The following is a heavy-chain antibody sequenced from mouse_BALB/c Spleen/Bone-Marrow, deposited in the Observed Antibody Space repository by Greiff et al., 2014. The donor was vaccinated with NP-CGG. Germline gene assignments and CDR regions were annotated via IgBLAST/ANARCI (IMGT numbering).Heavy chain of an antibody. CDR2: ISYSGST. J-gene: IGHJ3*01. CDR3: ARPSYDYDLAWFAY. V-gene: IGHV3-8*02. CDR1: GDSITSGY. Sequence: EVKLQESXPSLVKPSQTLSLTCSVTGDSITSGYWNWIRKFPGNKLEYMGYISYSGSTYYNPSLKSRISITRDTSKNQYYLQLNSVTTEDTATYYCARPSYDYDLAWFAYWGQGTLVTVSA. D-gene: IGHD2-4*01.